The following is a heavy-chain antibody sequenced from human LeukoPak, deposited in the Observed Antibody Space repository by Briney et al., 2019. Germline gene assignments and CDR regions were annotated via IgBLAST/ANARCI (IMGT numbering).Heavy chain of an antibody. CDR2: ISAYNGNT. V-gene: IGHV1-18*01. D-gene: IGHD3-3*01. CDR3: ARAAILRFLEWPREGNYYYYGMDV. J-gene: IGHJ6*02. CDR1: GYTFTSYG. Sequence: ASVKVSCKASGYTFTSYGISWVRQAPGQGLEWMGWISAYNGNTNYAQKLQGRVTMTTDTSTSTAYMELRSLRSDDTAVYYCARAAILRFLEWPREGNYYYYGMDVWGQGTTVTVSS.